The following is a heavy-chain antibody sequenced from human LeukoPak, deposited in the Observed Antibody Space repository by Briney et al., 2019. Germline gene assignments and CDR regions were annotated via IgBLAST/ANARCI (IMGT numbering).Heavy chain of an antibody. D-gene: IGHD3-10*01. V-gene: IGHV1-46*01. CDR2: INPSGGST. CDR3: ARDVIDRYYSSGSSPFFDP. Sequence: ASVKVSCKASGYTFTSYYMHWVRQAPGQGLEWMGIINPSGGSTSYAQKFQGRVTMTRDTSTSTVYMELSSLRSEDTAVYYCARDVIDRYYSSGSSPFFDPWGQGTLVTVSS. J-gene: IGHJ5*02. CDR1: GYTFTSYY.